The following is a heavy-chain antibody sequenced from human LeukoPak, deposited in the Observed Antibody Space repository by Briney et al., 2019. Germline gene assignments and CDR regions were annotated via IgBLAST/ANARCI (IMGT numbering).Heavy chain of an antibody. CDR2: ISSSGSTI. V-gene: IGHV3-11*04. Sequence: GGSLRLSCAASGFTFSDYYMSWIRQAPGKGLEWVSYISSSGSTIYYADSVKGRFTISRDNAKNSLYLQMNSLRAEDTAVYYCASKYGSGTDDAFDIWGQGTMVTVSS. CDR3: ASKYGSGTDDAFDI. CDR1: GFTFSDYY. J-gene: IGHJ3*02. D-gene: IGHD3-10*01.